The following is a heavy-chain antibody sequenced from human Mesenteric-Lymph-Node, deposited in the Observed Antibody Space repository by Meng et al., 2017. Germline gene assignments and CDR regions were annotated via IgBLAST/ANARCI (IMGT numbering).Heavy chain of an antibody. J-gene: IGHJ4*02. CDR3: ARDVGYGEYYFDY. D-gene: IGHD4-17*01. V-gene: IGHV1-69*08. CDR2: IIPTLGLA. Sequence: QVQLLQSGAEVKKPGSSVKVSCKASGGSFTSYIINWVRQAPGQGLEWMGRIIPTLGLANYAQKFQGRVTITADISTSTAYMDLSSLRSEDTAMYYCARDVGYGEYYFDYWGQGTLVTVSS. CDR1: GGSFTSYI.